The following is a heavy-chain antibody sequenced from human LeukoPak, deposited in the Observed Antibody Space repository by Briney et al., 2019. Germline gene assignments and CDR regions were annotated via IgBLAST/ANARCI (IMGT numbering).Heavy chain of an antibody. CDR3: ARGDFRGFYYYYYGMDV. D-gene: IGHD3-3*01. CDR1: GGSFSGYY. CDR2: IDHSGST. J-gene: IGHJ6*02. V-gene: IGHV4-34*01. Sequence: SETLSLTCAVYGGSFSGYYWSWIRQPPGKGLEWIGEIDHSGSTNYNPSLKSRVTISVDTSKNQFSLKLSSVTAADTAVYYCARGDFRGFYYYYYGMDVWGQGTTVTVSS.